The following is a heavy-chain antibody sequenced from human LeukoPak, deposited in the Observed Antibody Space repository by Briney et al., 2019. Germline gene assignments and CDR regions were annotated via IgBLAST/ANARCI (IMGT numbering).Heavy chain of an antibody. Sequence: GGSLRLSCAAAGFTVSTNYMSWVRQAPWKGLEWVSAITGSDGATYFADYADSVKGRFTISRDNSKNTLYLQMNSLRAEDTAVYYCAKRRYENRGYFDFWGQGTLVTVSS. CDR3: AKRRYENRGYFDF. CDR1: GFTVSTNY. J-gene: IGHJ4*02. V-gene: IGHV3-23*01. D-gene: IGHD3-22*01. CDR2: ITGSDGAT.